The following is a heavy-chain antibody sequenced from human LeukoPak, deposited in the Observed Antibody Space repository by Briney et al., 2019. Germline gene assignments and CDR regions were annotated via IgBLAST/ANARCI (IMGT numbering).Heavy chain of an antibody. CDR1: GGTFSSYA. D-gene: IGHD3-3*01. J-gene: IGHJ4*02. CDR2: IIPIFGTV. CDR3: AREIWGFGVVTHFDY. Sequence: SVKVSCKASGGTFSSYAISWVRQALGQGLEWMGRIIPIFGTVNYAQKFQGRVTIATDESTSTAYMELSSLRSEDTAVYYCAREIWGFGVVTHFDYWGQGTLVTVSS. V-gene: IGHV1-69*05.